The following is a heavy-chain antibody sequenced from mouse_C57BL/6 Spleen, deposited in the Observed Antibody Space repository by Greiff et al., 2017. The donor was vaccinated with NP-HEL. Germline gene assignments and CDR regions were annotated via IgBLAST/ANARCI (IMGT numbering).Heavy chain of an antibody. CDR2: IDPANGNT. CDR1: GFNITNTY. Sequence: EVQLQESVAELVRPGASVKLSCTASGFNITNTYMHWVKQRPEQGLEWIGRIDPANGNTKYAPKFQGKATITADTSSNTAYLQLSSLTSEDTAIYYCALDSSGLSDFDYWGQGTTLTVSS. J-gene: IGHJ2*01. V-gene: IGHV14-3*01. D-gene: IGHD3-2*02. CDR3: ALDSSGLSDFDY.